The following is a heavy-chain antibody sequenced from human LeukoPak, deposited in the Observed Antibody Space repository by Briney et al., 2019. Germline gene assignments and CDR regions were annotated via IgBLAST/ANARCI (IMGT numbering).Heavy chain of an antibody. Sequence: GGSLRLSCVASGFIFSYYDMDWVRQAPGKGLELISYISSSRSIMYYADSVLGRFTVSRDNAENTLYLQMNSLRGDDTAVYYCARHNQGSPDYWGRGTLVTVSS. V-gene: IGHV3-48*01. J-gene: IGHJ4*02. CDR1: GFIFSYYD. CDR2: ISSSRSIM. CDR3: ARHNQGSPDY.